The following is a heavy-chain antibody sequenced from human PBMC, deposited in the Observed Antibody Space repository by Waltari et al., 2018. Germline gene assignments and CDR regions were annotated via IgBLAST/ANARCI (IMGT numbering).Heavy chain of an antibody. J-gene: IGHJ4*02. D-gene: IGHD3-3*01. CDR1: GFTFGDYA. Sequence: EVQLVESGGGLVQPGRSLRLSCPASGFTFGDYAMSWVRQAPGKGLEWVGFIRSKAYGGTTEYAASVKGRFTISRDDSKSIAYLQMNSLKTEDTAVYYCTREFTRGFDYWGQGTLVTVSS. CDR2: IRSKAYGGTT. CDR3: TREFTRGFDY. V-gene: IGHV3-49*04.